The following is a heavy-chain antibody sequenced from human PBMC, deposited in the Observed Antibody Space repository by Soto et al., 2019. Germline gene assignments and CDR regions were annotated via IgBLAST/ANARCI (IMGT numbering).Heavy chain of an antibody. CDR1: GGSISSHS. D-gene: IGHD3-9*01. J-gene: IGHJ4*02. CDR3: ARSVWYYDILTGYTRGYYFDY. V-gene: IGHV4-59*11. CDR2: IYYSGST. Sequence: SETLSLTCTVSGGSISSHSWSWLRQPPGKGLEWIGYIYYSGSTDYNPSLKSRVTISVDTSKNQFSLKLSSVTAADTAVYYCARSVWYYDILTGYTRGYYFDYWGQGTLVTVSS.